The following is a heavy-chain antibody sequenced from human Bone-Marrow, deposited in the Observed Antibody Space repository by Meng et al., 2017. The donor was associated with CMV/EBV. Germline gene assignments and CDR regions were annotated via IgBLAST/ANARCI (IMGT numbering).Heavy chain of an antibody. CDR3: ARGPIMATIRPYYYYYGMDV. CDR1: GYTFTSYD. CDR2: MNPNSGNT. V-gene: IGHV1-8*01. Sequence: ASVKVSCKASGYTFTSYDINWVRQATGQGLEWMGWMNPNSGNTGYAQKFQGRVTMTRNTSISTAYMELSSLRSEDTAVYYCARGPIMATIRPYYYYYGMDVWGQGTTVTVSS. D-gene: IGHD5-12*01. J-gene: IGHJ6*02.